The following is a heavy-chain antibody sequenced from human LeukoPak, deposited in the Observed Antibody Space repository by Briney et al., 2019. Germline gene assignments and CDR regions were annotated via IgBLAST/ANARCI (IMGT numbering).Heavy chain of an antibody. D-gene: IGHD5-12*01. CDR2: IRYDGSNK. Sequence: GGSLRLSCAASGLSYSSYGMHWVRQAPGKALEWVAFIRYDGSNKYYVDSVKGRFTISRDNPKNTLHLQMNSLRAEDTAVYYCAKLLSGYDRFDYWGQGTLVTVSS. CDR3: AKLLSGYDRFDY. CDR1: GLSYSSYG. J-gene: IGHJ4*02. V-gene: IGHV3-30*02.